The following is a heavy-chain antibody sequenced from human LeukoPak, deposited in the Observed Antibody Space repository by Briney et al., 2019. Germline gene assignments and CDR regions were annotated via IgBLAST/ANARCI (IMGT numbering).Heavy chain of an antibody. J-gene: IGHJ4*02. V-gene: IGHV3-23*01. CDR1: GFTFSSFA. D-gene: IGHD2-15*01. CDR2: FSGSGGST. CDR3: ARSGLNRFDY. Sequence: GGSLRLSCVVSGFTFSSFAMSWVRQAPGKGLEWVSTFSGSGGSTYYADSVKGRFSISRDNSKDTLYLQMNSLRDEDTAAYYCARSGLNRFDYWGQGTLVTVSS.